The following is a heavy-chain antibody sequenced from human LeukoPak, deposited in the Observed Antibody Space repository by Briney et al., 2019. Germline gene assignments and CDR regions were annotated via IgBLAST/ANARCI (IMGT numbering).Heavy chain of an antibody. V-gene: IGHV3-11*03. D-gene: IGHD2-2*01. CDR1: GFTFSDYY. Sequence: GGSLRLSCAASGFTFSDYYMSWIRQAPGKGLGWVSYISSSSSYTNYADSVKGRFTISRDNAKNSLYLQMNSLRAEDTAVYCCARSGTRYCSSTSCYYYWGQGTLVTVSS. CDR2: ISSSSSYT. J-gene: IGHJ4*02. CDR3: ARSGTRYCSSTSCYYY.